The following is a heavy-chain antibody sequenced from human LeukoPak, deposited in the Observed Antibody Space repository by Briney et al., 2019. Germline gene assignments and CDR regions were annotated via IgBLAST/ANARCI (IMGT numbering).Heavy chain of an antibody. CDR2: IYYSGST. CDR1: GGSISSSSYY. J-gene: IGHJ4*02. CDR3: ARLSSGWSR. V-gene: IGHV4-39*01. Sequence: NASETLSLTCTVSGGSISSSSYYWGWIRQPPGKGLEWIGSIYYSGSTYYNPSLKSRVTISVDTSKNQFSLKLSSVTAADTAVYYCARLSSGWSRWGQGTLVTVSS. D-gene: IGHD6-19*01.